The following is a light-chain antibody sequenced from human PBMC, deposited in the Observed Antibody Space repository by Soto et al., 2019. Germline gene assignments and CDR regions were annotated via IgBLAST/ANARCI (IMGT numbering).Light chain of an antibody. Sequence: SALTQSASVSGSPGQSITISCTGTSGDVGSYYLVSWYQQHPGKAPKLMIYEVSKRPSGVSNRFSGSKSGNTASLTISGLQAADEADYYCCSYAGSSTVVFGGGTKLTVL. J-gene: IGLJ2*01. CDR2: EVS. CDR1: SGDVGSYYL. CDR3: CSYAGSSTVV. V-gene: IGLV2-23*02.